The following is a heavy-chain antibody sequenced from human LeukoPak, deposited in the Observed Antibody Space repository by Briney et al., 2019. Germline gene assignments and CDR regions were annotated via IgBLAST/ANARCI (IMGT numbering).Heavy chain of an antibody. CDR2: ISTYNGGT. Sequence: ASVKVSCKASGYTFSDYGITWVRQAPGHGLEWIGWISTYNGGTMYAQELQGRVTMTTDTSTSTAYMEMRGLRSDDTATYYCARVPWFGESPVDYWGQGTLVTVSS. CDR1: GYTFSDYG. CDR3: ARVPWFGESPVDY. V-gene: IGHV1-18*01. D-gene: IGHD3-10*01. J-gene: IGHJ4*02.